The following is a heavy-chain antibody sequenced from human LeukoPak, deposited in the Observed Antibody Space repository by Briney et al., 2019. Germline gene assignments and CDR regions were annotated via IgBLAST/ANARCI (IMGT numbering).Heavy chain of an antibody. V-gene: IGHV3-53*01. CDR2: LYSGGDT. CDR3: ALDLQVGDSGWHSFDY. CDR1: GFTVSSSY. D-gene: IGHD6-19*01. Sequence: PGGSLRLSCALSGFTVSSSYMSWVRQAPGKGLEWVSLLYSGGDTHYADSVKGRFTISRDNSKNTLFLQMNNLRAEDTAIYYCALDLQVGDSGWHSFDYWGQGTLVTVSS. J-gene: IGHJ4*02.